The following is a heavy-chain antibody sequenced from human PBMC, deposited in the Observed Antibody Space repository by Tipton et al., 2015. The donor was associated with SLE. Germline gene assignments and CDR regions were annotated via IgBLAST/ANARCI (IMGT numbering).Heavy chain of an antibody. J-gene: IGHJ4*02. CDR1: GGSISSYY. D-gene: IGHD3-22*01. CDR2: IYYSGST. Sequence: TLSLTCTVSGGSISSYYWSWIRQPPGKGLEWIGYIYYSGSTNYNPSLKSRVTISVDTSKNQFSLKLSSVTAADTAVYYCAKYYYDATGYQSVDYWGQGALVTVSS. V-gene: IGHV4-59*07. CDR3: AKYYYDATGYQSVDY.